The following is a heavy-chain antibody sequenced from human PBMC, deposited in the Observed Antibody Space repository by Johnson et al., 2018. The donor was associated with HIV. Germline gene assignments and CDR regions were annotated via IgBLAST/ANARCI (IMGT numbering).Heavy chain of an antibody. D-gene: IGHD1-26*01. V-gene: IGHV3-30*02. CDR3: ARGREGGTYQGGAFDI. Sequence: QVQVVESGGGVVQPGGSLRLSCAASGFNFSNYGIHWVRQAPGKGLEWVAFIRYDGSNKYYADSVKGRFTMSRDNSKNTRYLQMNSLRAEDRSVYYWARGREGGTYQGGAFDIWGQGTMVTVSS. CDR1: GFNFSNYG. CDR2: IRYDGSNK. J-gene: IGHJ3*02.